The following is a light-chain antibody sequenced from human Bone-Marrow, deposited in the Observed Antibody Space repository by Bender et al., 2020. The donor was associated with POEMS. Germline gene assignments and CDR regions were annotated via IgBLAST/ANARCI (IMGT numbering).Light chain of an antibody. V-gene: IGLV3-1*01. J-gene: IGLJ2*01. CDR1: DLGDKY. CDR2: QDT. Sequence: SYEVTQPPSVSVSPGQTASITCSGDDLGDKYVAWYQQKPGQSPVLVIYQDTKRPSGIPERFSGSNSGNTATLTISGTQAMDEADYYCQACDTYSVIFSGGTKLTVL. CDR3: QACDTYSVI.